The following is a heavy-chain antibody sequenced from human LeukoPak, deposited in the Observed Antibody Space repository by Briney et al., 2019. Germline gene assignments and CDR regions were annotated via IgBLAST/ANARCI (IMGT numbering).Heavy chain of an antibody. Sequence: PGGSLRLSCAASGFTFSSYGMHWVRQAPGKGLEWVAFIRYDGSNKYYADSVKGRFTISRDNSKNTLYLQMNSLRAEDTAVYYCAKDLYYGSGSYYPLDYWGQGTLVTVSS. V-gene: IGHV3-30*02. CDR2: IRYDGSNK. CDR1: GFTFSSYG. J-gene: IGHJ4*02. D-gene: IGHD3-10*01. CDR3: AKDLYYGSGSYYPLDY.